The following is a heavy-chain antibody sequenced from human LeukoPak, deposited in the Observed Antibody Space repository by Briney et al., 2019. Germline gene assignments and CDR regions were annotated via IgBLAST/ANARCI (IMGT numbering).Heavy chain of an antibody. Sequence: GGSLRLSCAASGFTFSSYSMNWVRQAPGKGLEWVSSISSSSSYIYYADSVKGRFTISRDNAKNTLYLQMNSLRAEDTAVYYCASILSGVDYWGQGTLVTVSS. V-gene: IGHV3-21*01. CDR1: GFTFSSYS. J-gene: IGHJ4*02. CDR3: ASILSGVDY. CDR2: ISSSSSYI. D-gene: IGHD5/OR15-5a*01.